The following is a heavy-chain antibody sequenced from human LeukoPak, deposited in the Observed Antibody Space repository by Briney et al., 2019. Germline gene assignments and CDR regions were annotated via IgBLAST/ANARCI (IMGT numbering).Heavy chain of an antibody. CDR2: MNLDGREK. V-gene: IGHV3-7*01. J-gene: IGHJ4*02. CDR3: ARDDGFPSYSY. D-gene: IGHD3-10*01. CDR1: GFTFSSYW. Sequence: GGSLRLSCAASGFTFSSYWITWVRQAPGKGLEWVANMNLDGREKYYVDSVKGRFTISRDNAKNSLYLQMNSLTAEDTAVYYCARDDGFPSYSYWGQGALVTVSS.